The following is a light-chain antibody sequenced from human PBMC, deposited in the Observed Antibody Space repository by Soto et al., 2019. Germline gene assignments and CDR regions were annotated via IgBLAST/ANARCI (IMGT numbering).Light chain of an antibody. CDR2: DVN. CDR3: CSYAGSYTLYV. J-gene: IGLJ1*01. V-gene: IGLV2-11*01. Sequence: QSVLTQPRSVSGSPGQSVTISCTGTSSDVGGYNYVSWYQQHPGKVPKLMIYDVNKRPSGVPDRFSGSKSGNTASLTISGLQAEDEADYYCCSYAGSYTLYVFGTGTQLTVL. CDR1: SSDVGGYNY.